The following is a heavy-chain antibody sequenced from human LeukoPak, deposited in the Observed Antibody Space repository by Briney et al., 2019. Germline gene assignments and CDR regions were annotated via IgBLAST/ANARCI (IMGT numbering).Heavy chain of an antibody. J-gene: IGHJ6*02. CDR2: ISYDGSNK. CDR3: ARDRGRLLYGMDV. V-gene: IGHV3-30-3*01. Sequence: PGGSLRLSCAASGFTFSSYAMHWVRQAPGKGLEWVAVISYDGSNKYYADSVKGRFTISRDNSKNTLYLQMNSPRAEDTAVYYCARDRGRLLYGMDVWGQGTTVTVSS. CDR1: GFTFSSYA. D-gene: IGHD5-12*01.